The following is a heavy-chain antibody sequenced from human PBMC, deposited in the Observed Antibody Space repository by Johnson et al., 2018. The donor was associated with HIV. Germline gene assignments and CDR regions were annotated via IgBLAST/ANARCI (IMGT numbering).Heavy chain of an antibody. CDR2: IRYDGSNK. Sequence: QVQLVESGGGVVQPGGSLRLSCAASGFTFSSYGMHWVRQAPGKGLEWVAFIRYDGSNKYYADSVKGRFTISRDNSKNTLYLQMNSLRAEDTAVYYCAKEDYYGSASYDAFDIWGQGTMVTVSS. CDR3: AKEDYYGSASYDAFDI. J-gene: IGHJ3*02. D-gene: IGHD3-10*01. V-gene: IGHV3-30*02. CDR1: GFTFSSYG.